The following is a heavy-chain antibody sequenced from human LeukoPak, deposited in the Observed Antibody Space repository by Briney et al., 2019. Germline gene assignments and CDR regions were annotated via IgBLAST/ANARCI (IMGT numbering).Heavy chain of an antibody. CDR1: GYTFTSYD. D-gene: IGHD2-2*01. CDR3: ARGEYCSSTSCPPGAWFDP. V-gene: IGHV1-8*01. J-gene: IGHJ5*02. CDR2: MNPNSGNT. Sequence: ASVKVSCKASGYTFTSYDINWVRQATGQGLEWMGWMNPNSGNTGYAQKFQGRVTMTRNTSISTAYMELSSLRSEDTAVYYCARGEYCSSTSCPPGAWFDPWGQGTLVTVSS.